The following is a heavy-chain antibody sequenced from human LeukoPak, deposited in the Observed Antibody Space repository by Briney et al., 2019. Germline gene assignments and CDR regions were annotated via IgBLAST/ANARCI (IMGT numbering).Heavy chain of an antibody. J-gene: IGHJ6*03. V-gene: IGHV3-30*04. CDR1: GFTFSSYA. CDR2: ISYDGSNK. CDR3: ARDKVPAHCTNGVCYHRYYYYYMDV. Sequence: PGRSLRLSCAASGFTFSSYAMHWVRQAPGKGLEWVAVISYDGSNKYYADSVKGRFTISRDNSKNTLYLQMNSLRAEDTAVYYCARDKVPAHCTNGVCYHRYYYYYMDVWGKGTTVTVSS. D-gene: IGHD2-8*01.